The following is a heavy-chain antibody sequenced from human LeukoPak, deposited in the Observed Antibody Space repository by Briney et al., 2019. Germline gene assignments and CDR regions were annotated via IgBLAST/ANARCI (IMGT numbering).Heavy chain of an antibody. V-gene: IGHV3-33*06. D-gene: IGHD3/OR15-3a*01. Sequence: GRSLRLSCAASGFTFSSYGMHWVRQAPGKGLEWVAVIWYDGSNKYYADPVKGRFTISRDNSKNTLYLQMNSLRGEDTGVYYCAKAHLLDWLLPFDYWGQGTLVTVSS. CDR1: GFTFSSYG. CDR3: AKAHLLDWLLPFDY. J-gene: IGHJ4*02. CDR2: IWYDGSNK.